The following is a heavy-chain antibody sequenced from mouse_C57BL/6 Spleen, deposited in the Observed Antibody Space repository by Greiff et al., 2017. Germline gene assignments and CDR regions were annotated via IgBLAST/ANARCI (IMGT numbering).Heavy chain of an antibody. V-gene: IGHV7-3*01. D-gene: IGHD2-2*01. J-gene: IGHJ2*01. CDR2: IRNKANGYTT. CDR3: ARYDGYDGDFDY. Sequence: EVQVVESGGGLVQPGGSLSLSCAASGFTFTDYYMSWVRQPPGKALEWLGFIRNKANGYTTEYSASVKGRFTISRDNSQSILYLQMNALRAEDSATYYCARYDGYDGDFDYWGQGTTLTVSS. CDR1: GFTFTDYY.